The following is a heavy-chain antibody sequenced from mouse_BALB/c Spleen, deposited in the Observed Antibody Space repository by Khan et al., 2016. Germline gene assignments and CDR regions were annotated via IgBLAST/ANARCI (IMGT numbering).Heavy chain of an antibody. CDR1: GYTFTSYW. D-gene: IGHD1-1*01. CDR2: INPSTGYT. J-gene: IGHJ4*01. Sequence: QVQLQQPGAELAKPGASVKMSCKASGYTFTSYWMHWVKQRPGQGLEWIGYINPSTGYTEYNQKFKDKAILTADKSSSTAYMQLSSLTSEDSAVYYCARSRCYGGYYAMDYWGQGTSVTVSS. V-gene: IGHV1-7*01. CDR3: ARSRCYGGYYAMDY.